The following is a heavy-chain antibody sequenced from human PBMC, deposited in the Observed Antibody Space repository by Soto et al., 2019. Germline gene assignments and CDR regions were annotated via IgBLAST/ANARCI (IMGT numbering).Heavy chain of an antibody. V-gene: IGHV3-7*01. CDR1: EFTFSGYW. CDR3: ARELLRVCSFDI. Sequence: EVQLVESGGGLVQPGGSLRLSCAASEFTFSGYWMHWVRQAPGKGLEWVANINEDGTENYYVDSVKGRFAISRDNAKNSLYLLMNSLRAEDTAVYYCARELLRVCSFDIWGQGTLVTVSS. D-gene: IGHD1-26*01. J-gene: IGHJ3*02. CDR2: INEDGTEN.